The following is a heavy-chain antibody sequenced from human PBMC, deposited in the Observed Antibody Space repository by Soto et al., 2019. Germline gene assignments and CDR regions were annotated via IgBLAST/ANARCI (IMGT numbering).Heavy chain of an antibody. Sequence: GLSLRLSCSASGFMFSAYTMNWVRQAPGKWLEWLSSISDDRSYLDYADSLRGRFTVPRDNARNSLYLQIDSLGAADTAVYYCETSYYFSHWGPGTLVTVSS. V-gene: IGHV3-21*06. CDR1: GFMFSAYT. CDR3: ETSYYFSH. CDR2: ISDDRSYL. D-gene: IGHD3-22*01. J-gene: IGHJ4*03.